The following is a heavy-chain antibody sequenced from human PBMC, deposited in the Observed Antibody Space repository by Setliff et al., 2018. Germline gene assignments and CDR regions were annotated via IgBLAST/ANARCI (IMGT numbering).Heavy chain of an antibody. J-gene: IGHJ4*02. CDR3: VRVDMVLSNFDF. Sequence: ASVKVSCKASGYTFSNYLLHWVRQAPGQSPEWVGWINAGNGHTKYSQRFQDRITITSETSAATVYMELRSLRSEDTAVYYCVRVDMVLSNFDFWGQGTLVTVSS. V-gene: IGHV1-3*01. CDR1: GYTFSNYL. CDR2: INAGNGHT. D-gene: IGHD5-12*01.